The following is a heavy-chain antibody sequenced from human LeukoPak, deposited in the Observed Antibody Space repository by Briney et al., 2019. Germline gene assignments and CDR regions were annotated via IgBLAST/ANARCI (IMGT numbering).Heavy chain of an antibody. CDR1: GGSISSSSYY. CDR2: IYYSGST. V-gene: IGHV4-39*01. CDR3: ARHVYCSSTSCYRGAFDI. D-gene: IGHD2-2*01. J-gene: IGHJ3*02. Sequence: SETLSLTCTVSGGSISSSSYYWGWTRQPPGKGLEWIGSIYYSGSTYYNPSLKSRVTISVDTSKNQFSLKLSSVTAADTAVYYCARHVYCSSTSCYRGAFDIWGQGTMVTVSS.